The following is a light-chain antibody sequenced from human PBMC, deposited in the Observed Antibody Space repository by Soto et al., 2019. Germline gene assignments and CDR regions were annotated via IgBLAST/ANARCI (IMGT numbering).Light chain of an antibody. CDR1: QSVSTK. V-gene: IGKV3-15*01. CDR2: GAS. J-gene: IGKJ2*01. CDR3: KHYHNFQPHT. Sequence: EIVMTQSQATLYVYTGDTATLSCRASQSVSTKLAWSQQKPGQAPRRLIYGASTSATGIPPRFSGSGSGTAFTLTISILQSEDFAVYYGKHYHNFQPHTFGQGTKLEIK.